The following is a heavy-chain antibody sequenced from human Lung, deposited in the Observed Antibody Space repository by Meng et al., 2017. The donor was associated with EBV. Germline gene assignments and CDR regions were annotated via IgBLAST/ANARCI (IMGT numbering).Heavy chain of an antibody. CDR1: GFICTTYG. Sequence: QVELVHTGLDLKSAGASGMISCKTSGFICTTYGMNWVRQAPGQGLEWMGWINTNTGKPTYAQGLTARFVFSLATPVSTAYLQISSLKAEDTAVYYCARDSEAADYWGQGTLVTVSS. D-gene: IGHD6-25*01. J-gene: IGHJ4*02. V-gene: IGHV7-4-1*02. CDR2: INTNTGKP. CDR3: ARDSEAADY.